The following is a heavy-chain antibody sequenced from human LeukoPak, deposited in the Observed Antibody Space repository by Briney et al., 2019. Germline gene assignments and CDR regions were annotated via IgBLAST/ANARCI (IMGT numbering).Heavy chain of an antibody. CDR3: ARGAPQDGWFDP. CDR1: GGSISSGGYS. Sequence: SETLSLTCAVSGGSISSGGYSWSWIRQPPGTGLEWIGYIYHSGSTYYNPSLKSRVTISVDRSKNQFSLKLSSVTAADTAVYYCARGAPQDGWFDPWGQGTLVTVSS. J-gene: IGHJ5*02. V-gene: IGHV4-30-2*01. CDR2: IYHSGST.